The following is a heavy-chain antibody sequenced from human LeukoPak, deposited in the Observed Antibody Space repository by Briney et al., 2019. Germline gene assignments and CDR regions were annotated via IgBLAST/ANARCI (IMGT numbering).Heavy chain of an antibody. CDR1: GFTFSGYG. CDR2: ISYDGSNK. Sequence: PGRSLRLSCAASGFTFSGYGMHWVRQAPGKGLEWVAVISYDGSNKYYADSVKGRFTISRDNAKNSLYLQMNSLRAEDTAVYYCVPRRYSDPWGQGTLVTVSS. CDR3: VPRRYSDP. J-gene: IGHJ5*02. D-gene: IGHD3-10*01. V-gene: IGHV3-30*03.